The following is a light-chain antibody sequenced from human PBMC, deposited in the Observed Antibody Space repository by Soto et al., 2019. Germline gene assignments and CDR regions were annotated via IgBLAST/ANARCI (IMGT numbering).Light chain of an antibody. V-gene: IGLV1-40*01. Sequence: QSVLTQPPSVSGAPGQRVTISCAGSSSNNGAGYDVHWYQQLPGTAPKLLIYGNSNRPSGVPDRFSGSKSGTSASLAITGLQAADEADYYCQSYDSSLSALVFGGGTKLTVL. CDR1: SSNNGAGYD. J-gene: IGLJ2*01. CDR3: QSYDSSLSALV. CDR2: GNS.